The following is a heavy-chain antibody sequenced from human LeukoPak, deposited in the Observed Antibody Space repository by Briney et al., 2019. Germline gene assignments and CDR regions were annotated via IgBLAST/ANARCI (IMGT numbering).Heavy chain of an antibody. D-gene: IGHD6-13*01. CDR1: GFNFDNFA. CDR3: ARDLGSSWYGGFDY. CDR2: ISYDGSNK. Sequence: GGSLRLSCVVSGFNFDNFAMHWVRQPLGKGLEWVAVISYDGSNKYYADSVKGRFTISRDNSKNTLYLQMNSLRAEDTAVYYCARDLGSSWYGGFDYWGQGTLVTVSS. V-gene: IGHV3-30-3*01. J-gene: IGHJ4*02.